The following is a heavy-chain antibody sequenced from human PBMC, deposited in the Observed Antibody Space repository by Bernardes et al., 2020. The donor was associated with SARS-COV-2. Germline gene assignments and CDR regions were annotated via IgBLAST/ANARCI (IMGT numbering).Heavy chain of an antibody. CDR1: GYTFTGYY. CDR3: ARTRVATANFDY. Sequence: ASVKVSCKASGYTFTGYYMHWVRQAPGQGLEWMGWINPNSGGTTYAQKFQGWVTMTRDTSISTAYMELSRLRSDDTAVYYCARTRVATANFDYWGQGTLVTVSS. J-gene: IGHJ4*02. D-gene: IGHD5-12*01. V-gene: IGHV1-2*04. CDR2: INPNSGGT.